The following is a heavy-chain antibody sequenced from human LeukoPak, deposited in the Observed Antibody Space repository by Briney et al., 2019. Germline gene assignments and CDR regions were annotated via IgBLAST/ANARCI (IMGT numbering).Heavy chain of an antibody. CDR3: ARVYSGYDCGDY. V-gene: IGHV1-18*01. D-gene: IGHD5-12*01. J-gene: IGHJ4*02. Sequence: ASVKVSCKASGYTFTSYDISWVRQAPGQGLEWMGWISAYNGNTNYAQKLQGRVTMTTDTSTSTAYMELRSLRSDDTAVYYCARVYSGYDCGDYWGQGTLVTVSS. CDR2: ISAYNGNT. CDR1: GYTFTSYD.